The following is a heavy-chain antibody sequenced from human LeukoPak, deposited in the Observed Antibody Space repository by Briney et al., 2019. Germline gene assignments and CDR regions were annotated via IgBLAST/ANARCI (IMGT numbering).Heavy chain of an antibody. D-gene: IGHD3-10*01. CDR3: ARGRGRFLDY. Sequence: SETLSLTCAVYGGSFSGYYWSWIRQPPGKGLEWIGEINHSGSTNYNPSLKSRVTISVDTSKNQFSLKLSSVTAADTAVYYCARGRGRFLDYWGQGTLVTASS. V-gene: IGHV4-34*01. J-gene: IGHJ4*02. CDR1: GGSFSGYY. CDR2: INHSGST.